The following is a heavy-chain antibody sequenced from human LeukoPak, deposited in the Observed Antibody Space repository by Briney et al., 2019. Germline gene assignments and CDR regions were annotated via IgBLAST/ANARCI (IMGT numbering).Heavy chain of an antibody. CDR1: GFTFSSYE. V-gene: IGHV3-48*03. D-gene: IGHD3-22*01. CDR2: ISSSGSTI. CDR3: ALGVVVISGYYFDY. Sequence: GGSLRLSCAASGFTFSSYEMNWVRQAPGKGLEWVSYISSSGSTIYYADSVKGRFTISRDNAKNSLYLQMNSLRAVDTAVYYCALGVVVISGYYFDYWGQGTLVTVSS. J-gene: IGHJ4*02.